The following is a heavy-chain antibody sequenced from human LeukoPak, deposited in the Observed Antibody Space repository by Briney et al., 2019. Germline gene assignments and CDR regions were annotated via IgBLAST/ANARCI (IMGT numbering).Heavy chain of an antibody. CDR2: IYPGDSDT. Sequence: LGESLKISCKGSGYRFTTYWIGWVRQMPGKGLEWMGIIYPGDSDTRYSPSFQGQVTISADKSISTAYLQWSSLKASDTAMYYCARIPSSLAVAGIIFDYYYMDVWGKGTTVTVSS. J-gene: IGHJ6*03. D-gene: IGHD6-19*01. CDR1: GYRFTTYW. V-gene: IGHV5-51*01. CDR3: ARIPSSLAVAGIIFDYYYMDV.